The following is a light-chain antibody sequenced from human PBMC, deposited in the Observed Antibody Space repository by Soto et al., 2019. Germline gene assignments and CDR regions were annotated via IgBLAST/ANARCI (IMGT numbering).Light chain of an antibody. CDR1: SSNIGARYA. Sequence: SVLTQPPSMSGAPGQTMTISCSGTSSNIGARYAVHWYQHLPGTAPKLLIFDDTNRPSGVPDRFSGSRSGASASLAITGPQADDEGDYCCQSSDKSPDSSYVFGSGTKVTGL. J-gene: IGLJ1*01. CDR3: QSSDKSPDSSYV. CDR2: DDT. V-gene: IGLV1-40*01.